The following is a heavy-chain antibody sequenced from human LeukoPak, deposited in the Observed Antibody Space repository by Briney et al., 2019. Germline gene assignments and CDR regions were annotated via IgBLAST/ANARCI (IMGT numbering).Heavy chain of an antibody. CDR1: GGSISSHY. Sequence: SETLSLTCTVSGGSISSHYWNWIRQPPGKRLEWIGRVFSRGSTNYNPSLKSRVTVSVDTSKKQFSLRLRSVTVANTALYYCARSYNDYNGFYRRGQGILVTV. D-gene: IGHD3-16*01. CDR2: VFSRGST. V-gene: IGHV4-4*07. J-gene: IGHJ5*02. CDR3: ARSYNDYNGFYR.